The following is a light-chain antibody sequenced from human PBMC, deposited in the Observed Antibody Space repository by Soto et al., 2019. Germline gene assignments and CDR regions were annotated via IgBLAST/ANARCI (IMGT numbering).Light chain of an antibody. J-gene: IGKJ1*01. Sequence: EVVMTQSPATLSASPGERVILSCRASQNIGSNLAWYQQRPGQAPRLLMYGASTRATETPARFSGSGSATDSTLTISSLQSEDFAVYSCHQYGSSPWTFGQGTKVDIK. CDR3: HQYGSSPWT. CDR2: GAS. CDR1: QNIGSN. V-gene: IGKV3-15*01.